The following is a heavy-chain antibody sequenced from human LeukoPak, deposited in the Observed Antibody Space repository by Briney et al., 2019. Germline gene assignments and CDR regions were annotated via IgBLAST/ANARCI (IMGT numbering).Heavy chain of an antibody. CDR1: GFSFSSYS. Sequence: PGGSRLLSCAASGFSFSSYSMNWVRPAPGKGRGGASSISSSSSYIYYAASVKGPFTISRDNPKNSLYLQMNSLRAEDTAVYYCAREVLGVYCSSTSCPRPWFDHWGQGTLVTVSS. CDR3: AREVLGVYCSSTSCPRPWFDH. D-gene: IGHD2-2*01. CDR2: ISSSSSYI. V-gene: IGHV3-21*01. J-gene: IGHJ5*02.